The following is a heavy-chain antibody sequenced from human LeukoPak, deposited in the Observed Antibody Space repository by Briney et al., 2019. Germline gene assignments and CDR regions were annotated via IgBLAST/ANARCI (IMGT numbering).Heavy chain of an antibody. J-gene: IGHJ6*02. V-gene: IGHV1-18*01. Sequence: ASVKVSCKASGYTFTSYGISWVRQAPGQGLEWMGWISAYNGNTNYAQKLQGRVTMTTDTSTRTAYMELRSLRSDDTAVYYCGAAAPARTYYYYYGMDVWGQGTTVTVSS. CDR2: ISAYNGNT. CDR1: GYTFTSYG. D-gene: IGHD6-13*01. CDR3: GAAAPARTYYYYYGMDV.